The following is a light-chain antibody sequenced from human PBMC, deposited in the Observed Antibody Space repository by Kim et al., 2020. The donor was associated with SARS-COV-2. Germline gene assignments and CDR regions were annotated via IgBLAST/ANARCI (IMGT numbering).Light chain of an antibody. CDR1: DYINNY. J-gene: IGKJ2*01. Sequence: DIQMTQSPSTLSTYVGDRVTITFRASDYINNYLAWFQQKPGKAPRLLIYRASNLVSGVPSRFSGSASGTEFTLTISSLQADDFATYYCQQYKTYSSHVFGQGTKLEI. V-gene: IGKV1-5*03. CDR2: RAS. CDR3: QQYKTYSSHV.